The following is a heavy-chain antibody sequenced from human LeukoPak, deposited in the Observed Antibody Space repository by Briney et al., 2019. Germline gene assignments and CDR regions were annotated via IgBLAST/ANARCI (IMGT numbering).Heavy chain of an antibody. J-gene: IGHJ4*02. D-gene: IGHD3-22*01. Sequence: KPGGSLRLSCAASGFTFSDYYMSWIRQAPGKGLEWVSYISSSGSTIYYADSVKGRFTISRDNAKNSLYLQMNSLRAEDTAVYYCVRVQYYYDSSGYYSWYFDYWGQGTLVTVSS. CDR1: GFTFSDYY. CDR2: ISSSGSTI. V-gene: IGHV3-11*01. CDR3: VRVQYYYDSSGYYSWYFDY.